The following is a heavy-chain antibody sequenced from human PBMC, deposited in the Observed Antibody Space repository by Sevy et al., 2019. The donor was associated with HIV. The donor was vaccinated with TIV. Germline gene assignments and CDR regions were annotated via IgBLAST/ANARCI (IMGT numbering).Heavy chain of an antibody. Sequence: SETLSLTCTVSGGSTSRSYWSWIRQPPGKGLEWIGYIYSSGSTNYNPSLKSRVTISIDTSRNQFSLKLNSVTAADTAVYYCARVHSSGWCYSYSMDLWGQGTTVTVSS. V-gene: IGHV4-59*01. CDR3: ARVHSSGWCYSYSMDL. D-gene: IGHD6-19*01. J-gene: IGHJ6*02. CDR2: IYSSGST. CDR1: GGSTSRSY.